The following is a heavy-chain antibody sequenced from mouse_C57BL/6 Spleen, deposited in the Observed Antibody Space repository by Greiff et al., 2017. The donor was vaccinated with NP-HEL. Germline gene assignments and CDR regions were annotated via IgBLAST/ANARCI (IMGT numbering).Heavy chain of an antibody. V-gene: IGHV1-53*01. J-gene: IGHJ4*01. Sequence: QVQLQQSGTELVKPGASVKLSCKASGYTFTSYWMHWVKQRPGQGLEWIGNINPSNGGTNYNEKFKSKATLTVDKSSSTAYMQLSSLTSEDSAVYYCARGNYSNPYAMDDWGQGTSVTVSS. CDR2: INPSNGGT. CDR1: GYTFTSYW. D-gene: IGHD2-5*01. CDR3: ARGNYSNPYAMDD.